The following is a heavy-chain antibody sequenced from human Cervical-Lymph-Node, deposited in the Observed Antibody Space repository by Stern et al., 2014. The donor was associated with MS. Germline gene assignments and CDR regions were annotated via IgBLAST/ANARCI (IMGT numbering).Heavy chain of an antibody. Sequence: EVQLVQSGAEVKKPGGSLKISCKLSGYSFTIYYIAWVRQMPGKGLEWMGVIYPYDSDTTYSPSFQGQVTISADKSITTAYLQCSSLRASDTAMYYCARHVQGFDYWGQGTLVTVSS. J-gene: IGHJ4*02. CDR1: GYSFTIYY. CDR3: ARHVQGFDY. CDR2: IYPYDSDT. V-gene: IGHV5-51*01.